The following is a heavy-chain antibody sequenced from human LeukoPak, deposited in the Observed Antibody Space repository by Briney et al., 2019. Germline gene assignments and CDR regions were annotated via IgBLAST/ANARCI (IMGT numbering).Heavy chain of an antibody. V-gene: IGHV3-23*01. D-gene: IGHD6-13*01. CDR1: GFTFSTYA. J-gene: IGHJ4*02. CDR3: ATGSVRYSASWYSQEGDY. CDR2: ISVSAGST. Sequence: GGSLRLSCAASGFTFSTYAMSWVRQAPGKGLEWVSAISVSAGSTYYADSVKGRFTISRDNSKNTLYLQMSSLRAEDMAVYYCATGSVRYSASWYSQEGDYWGQGTLVTVSS.